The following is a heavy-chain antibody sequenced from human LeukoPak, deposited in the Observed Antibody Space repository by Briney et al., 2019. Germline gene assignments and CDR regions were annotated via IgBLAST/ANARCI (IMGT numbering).Heavy chain of an antibody. D-gene: IGHD1-26*01. J-gene: IGHJ4*02. CDR3: ARDSIVGAVDY. V-gene: IGHV4-39*07. CDR2: IYYSGST. Sequence: KPSETLSLTCTVSGGSISSSSYYWGWIRQPPGKGLEWIGSIYYSGSTYYNPSLKSRVTISVDTSKNQFSLRLSSVTAADTAVYYRARDSIVGAVDYWGQGTLVTVSS. CDR1: GGSISSSSYY.